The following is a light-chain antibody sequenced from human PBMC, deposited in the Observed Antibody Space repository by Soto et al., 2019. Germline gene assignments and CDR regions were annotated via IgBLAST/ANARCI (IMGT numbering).Light chain of an antibody. V-gene: IGKV1-5*03. J-gene: IGKJ1*01. CDR1: QSISNW. CDR2: KAS. CDR3: QQRSDWPA. Sequence: IQMTQSPSTLSASVGDRVTITFRASQSISNWLAWYQQKPGKAPKLLIYKASSLESGVPSRFSGSGSGTDFTLTISSLEPDDFAVYYCQQRSDWPAFGQGTKVDI.